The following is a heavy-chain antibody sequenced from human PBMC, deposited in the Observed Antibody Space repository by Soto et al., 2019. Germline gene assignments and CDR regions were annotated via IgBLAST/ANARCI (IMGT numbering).Heavy chain of an antibody. CDR2: ISYDGSNK. CDR1: GFTFSSYG. Sequence: QVQLVESGGGVVQPGRSLRLSCAASGFTFSSYGMHWVRQAPGKGLEWVAVISYDGSNKYYADSVKGRFTISRDNSKNTLYLQMNSLRVEDTAVYYCAKVLEGEGMDVWGQGTTVTVSS. V-gene: IGHV3-30*18. CDR3: AKVLEGEGMDV. D-gene: IGHD1-1*01. J-gene: IGHJ6*02.